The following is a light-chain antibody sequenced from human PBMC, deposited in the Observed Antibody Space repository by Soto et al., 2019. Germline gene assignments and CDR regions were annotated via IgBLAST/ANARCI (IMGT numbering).Light chain of an antibody. V-gene: IGLV2-14*01. CDR1: SSDVGGYNY. Sequence: QSALTQPASVYGSPGQSITISCTGTSSDVGGYNYVSWYQQHPGKAPKLMIYDVSNRPSGVSNRFSGSKSGNTASLTISGLQAEDEADYYCSSYTSTSTYVFGNGTKVTVL. CDR3: SSYTSTSTYV. J-gene: IGLJ1*01. CDR2: DVS.